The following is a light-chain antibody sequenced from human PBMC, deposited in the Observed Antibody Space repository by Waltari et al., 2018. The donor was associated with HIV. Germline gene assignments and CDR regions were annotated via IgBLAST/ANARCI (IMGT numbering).Light chain of an antibody. CDR2: GAS. CDR3: QQYGASPPIT. CDR1: QSVSSYY. J-gene: IGKJ5*01. V-gene: IGKV3-20*01. Sequence: EIVLTQSPGSLSLSPGERATLSCKASQSVSSYYLAWYQHKSGQAPRLLIYGASSRATVIPDRFSGSGSGTDFILTISRLEPEDFAVYYCQQYGASPPITFGQGTRLEIK.